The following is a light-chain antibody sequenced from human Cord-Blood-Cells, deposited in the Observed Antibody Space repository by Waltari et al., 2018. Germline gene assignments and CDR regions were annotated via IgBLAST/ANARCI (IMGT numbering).Light chain of an antibody. CDR1: QSVSSY. CDR3: QQRSNWPGT. Sequence: DIVMTQSPDSLALSPGERATLSCRASQSVSSYLAWYQQKPGQAPRLLIYDASNRATGIPARFSGSGSGTDFTLTISSLEPEDFAVYYCQQRSNWPGTFGQGTKLEIK. CDR2: DAS. V-gene: IGKV3-11*01. J-gene: IGKJ2*01.